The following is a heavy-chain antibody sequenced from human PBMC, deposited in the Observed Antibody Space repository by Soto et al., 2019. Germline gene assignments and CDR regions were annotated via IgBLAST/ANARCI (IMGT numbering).Heavy chain of an antibody. D-gene: IGHD6-13*01. V-gene: IGHV1-18*01. CDR2: ISAYSGNT. J-gene: IGHJ4*02. CDR1: GYTFTSYG. CDR3: ARGNIGVAAAPLDN. Sequence: QVQLVQSGAEVKKPGASVKVSYKASGYTFTSYGFTWVRQAPGQGLEWMGWISAYSGNTNYAQKLQGRVTMTTDTSTTTAYMELRSLRSDDTAVYYCARGNIGVAAAPLDNWGQGTLVTVSS.